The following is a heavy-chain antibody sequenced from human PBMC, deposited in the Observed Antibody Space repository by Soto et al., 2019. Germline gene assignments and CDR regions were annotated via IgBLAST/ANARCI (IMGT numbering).Heavy chain of an antibody. V-gene: IGHV1-46*01. CDR1: GYTFTSYY. J-gene: IGHJ4*02. CDR2: INPSGGST. D-gene: IGHD6-13*01. CDR3: ATSYGNAWYTY. Sequence: GASVKVSCKASGYTFTSYYMHWVRQAPGQGLEWMGIINPSGGSTSYAQKFQGRVTMTRDTSTSTAYMELTSVTVEDTAVYYCATSYGNAWYTYWGQGTQVTVSS.